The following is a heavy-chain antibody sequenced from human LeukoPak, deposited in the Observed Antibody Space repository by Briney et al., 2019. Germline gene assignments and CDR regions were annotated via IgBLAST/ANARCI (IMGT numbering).Heavy chain of an antibody. J-gene: IGHJ4*02. D-gene: IGHD4-17*01. CDR1: GFTFSSFA. Sequence: GSLRLSCAASGFTFSSFAMSWVRQAPGKGLEWVANVVGSGAATYYADPVKGRFTISRDNSKNMLFLQRNSLRVDDTALYYCAKRDYGFDSAPPLFDYWGQGALVTVSS. CDR3: AKRDYGFDSAPPLFDY. CDR2: VVGSGAAT. V-gene: IGHV3-23*01.